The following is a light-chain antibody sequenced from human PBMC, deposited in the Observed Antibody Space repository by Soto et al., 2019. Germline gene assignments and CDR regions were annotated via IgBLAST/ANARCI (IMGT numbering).Light chain of an antibody. J-gene: IGKJ4*01. CDR2: DAS. V-gene: IGKV3-11*01. CDR1: QSVNTY. Sequence: EVVLIQYPATLSLSPGERATLSCRASQSVNTYLAWYQNKPGQPPRLLIYDASNMASGIPARFSGRGSETDFTLTISSLEPEAAAVYYCQQRAYWTSLSFGGATKGEI. CDR3: QQRAYWTSLS.